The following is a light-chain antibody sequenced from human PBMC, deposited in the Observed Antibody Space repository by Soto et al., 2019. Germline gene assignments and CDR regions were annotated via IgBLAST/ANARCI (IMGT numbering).Light chain of an antibody. Sequence: DIQMTQSPSTLSASVGDTVTISCRASQTINNCLAWYQQKPGKAPKLLISDASNLETGVPSRFSGSGSGTEFTLSITSLQPDDFATYYCQQCYIYWTFGQGTKVEI. J-gene: IGKJ1*01. CDR2: DAS. CDR3: QQCYIYWT. V-gene: IGKV1-5*01. CDR1: QTINNC.